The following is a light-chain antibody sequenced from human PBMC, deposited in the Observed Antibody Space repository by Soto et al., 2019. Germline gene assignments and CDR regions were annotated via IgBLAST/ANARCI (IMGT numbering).Light chain of an antibody. CDR3: QQYNNRPLT. Sequence: EIVMTQSPATLSVSPGERATLSCRASQSLNSYLAWYRQKPGQAPRLLISDEYTLATGIPARFSGSGSGTEFTLTINSLQSEDFVIYYCQQYNNRPLTFGGGNKVEIK. CDR2: DEY. CDR1: QSLNSY. J-gene: IGKJ4*01. V-gene: IGKV3-15*01.